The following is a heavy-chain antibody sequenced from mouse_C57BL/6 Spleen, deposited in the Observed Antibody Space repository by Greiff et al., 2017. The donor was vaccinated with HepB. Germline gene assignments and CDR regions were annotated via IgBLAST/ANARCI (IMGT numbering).Heavy chain of an antibody. CDR3: ARFHDYYYAMDY. V-gene: IGHV5-6*02. Sequence: DVKLVESGGDLVKPGGSLKLSCAASGFTFSSYGMSWVRQTPDKRLEWVATISSGGSYTYYPDSVKGRFTISRDNAKNTLYLQMSSLKSEDTAMYYCARFHDYYYAMDYWGQGTSVTVSS. J-gene: IGHJ4*01. CDR1: GFTFSSYG. CDR2: ISSGGSYT. D-gene: IGHD2-4*01.